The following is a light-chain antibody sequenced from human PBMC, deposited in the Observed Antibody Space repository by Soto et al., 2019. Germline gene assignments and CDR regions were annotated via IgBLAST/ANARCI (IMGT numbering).Light chain of an antibody. CDR2: EVT. V-gene: IGLV2-14*01. Sequence: QSALTQPASVSASPGQSITISCTGTSSDVGTYDDVSWYRQHPGKAPRLLIYEVTNRPSGVSNRFSGSKSGDTASLTISGLQAEDEGDDYCSSYTIGSTYVFGSGTKLTVL. CDR3: SSYTIGSTYV. CDR1: SSDVGTYDD. J-gene: IGLJ1*01.